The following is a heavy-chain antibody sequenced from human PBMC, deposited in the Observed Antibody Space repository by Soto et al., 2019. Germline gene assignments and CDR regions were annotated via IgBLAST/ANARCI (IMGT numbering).Heavy chain of an antibody. J-gene: IGHJ4*02. V-gene: IGHV1-2*02. Sequence: QVNLVQSGAEVKKPGASVKVSCKASGYNFNGYYIHWVRQAPGQGLEWMGWMNPNTGGANYAQKFQGKVIMTTDTSISTAYLELRSLTSDDTAVYYCAKVISTIGSKQWLAQTKHQALEYWGQGTLVTVSS. CDR1: GYNFNGYY. CDR3: AKVISTIGSKQWLAQTKHQALEY. CDR2: MNPNTGGA. D-gene: IGHD6-19*01.